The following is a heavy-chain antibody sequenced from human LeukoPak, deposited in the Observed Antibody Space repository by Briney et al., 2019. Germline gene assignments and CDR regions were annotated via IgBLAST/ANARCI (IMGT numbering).Heavy chain of an antibody. J-gene: IGHJ4*02. D-gene: IGHD6-13*01. Sequence: SETLSLTCTVSGGSISSSSYYWGWIRQPPGKGLEWIGSIYYSGSTYYNPSLKSRVTISVDTSKNQFSLKLSSVTAADTAVYYCASRQYSSSWYPFDYWGQGTLVTVSS. CDR1: GGSISSSSYY. CDR3: ASRQYSSSWYPFDY. CDR2: IYYSGST. V-gene: IGHV4-39*01.